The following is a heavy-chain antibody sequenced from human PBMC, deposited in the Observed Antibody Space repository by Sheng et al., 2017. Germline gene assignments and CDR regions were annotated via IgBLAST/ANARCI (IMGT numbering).Heavy chain of an antibody. D-gene: IGHD3-10*01. CDR1: GYTFTSYG. CDR2: ISAYNGNT. V-gene: IGHV1-18*01. J-gene: IGHJ4*02. CDR3: ARANLETYYYGSGSYYH. Sequence: QVQLVQSGAEVKKPGASVKVSCKASGYTFTSYGISWVRQAPGQGLEWMGWISAYNGNTNYAQKLQGRVTMTTDTSTSTAYMELRSLRSDDTAVYYCARANLETYYYGSGSYYHWGQGTLVTVSS.